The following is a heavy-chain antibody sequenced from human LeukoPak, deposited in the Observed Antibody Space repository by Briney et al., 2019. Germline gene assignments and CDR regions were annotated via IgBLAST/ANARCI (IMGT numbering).Heavy chain of an antibody. V-gene: IGHV1-2*02. CDR3: ARVGPSEYSSSWLSPSYYYYYYMDV. CDR2: INPNSGGT. D-gene: IGHD6-13*01. J-gene: IGHJ6*03. Sequence: GASVKVSCKASGYTFTGYYMHWVRQAPGQGLEWMGWINPNSGGTNYAQKFQGRVTMTRDTSISTAYMELSRLRSDDTAVYYCARVGPSEYSSSWLSPSYYYYYYMDVWGKGTMVTVSS. CDR1: GYTFTGYY.